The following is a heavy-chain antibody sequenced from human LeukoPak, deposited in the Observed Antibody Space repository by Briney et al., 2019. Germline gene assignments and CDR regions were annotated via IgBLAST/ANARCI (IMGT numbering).Heavy chain of an antibody. CDR3: ARDRVGAY. V-gene: IGHV3-48*01. D-gene: IGHD1-26*01. CDR1: GFTFSTYS. CDR2: ITSSSSTI. Sequence: PGGSLRLSCAASGFTFSTYSMNWVRQAPGKGLEWLSYITSSSSTIYYADSVQGRFTISRDNAKSSLYLQMNSLRVEGTAVYYCARDRVGAYWGQGTLVTVSS. J-gene: IGHJ4*02.